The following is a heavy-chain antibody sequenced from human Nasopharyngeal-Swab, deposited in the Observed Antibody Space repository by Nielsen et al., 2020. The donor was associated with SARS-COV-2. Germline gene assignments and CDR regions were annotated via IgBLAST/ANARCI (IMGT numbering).Heavy chain of an antibody. CDR1: GFTFTNYW. Sequence: GGSLRLSCAASGFTFTNYWMSWFRQAPGKGLEWVANINQDESVKYYVDSVKGRFTVSRDNAKDSLYLQMNSLRAEDTAVYYCARDGQSRTNWFDPWGQGTVVTVSS. D-gene: IGHD2-8*01. CDR3: ARDGQSRTNWFDP. V-gene: IGHV3-7*01. J-gene: IGHJ5*02. CDR2: INQDESVK.